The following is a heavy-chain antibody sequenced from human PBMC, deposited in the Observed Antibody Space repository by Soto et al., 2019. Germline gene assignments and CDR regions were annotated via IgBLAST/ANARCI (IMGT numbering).Heavy chain of an antibody. Sequence: GGSLRLSCEGSGFTFSSYAMSWVRQAPGKGLEWVSVISGSVGTTYYADSVKGRFTISRDNSKNTLYLQMNNLRAEDTAVYYCAKDHLFSGWTSGGYFDYWGQGALVTVSS. D-gene: IGHD6-19*01. CDR1: GFTFSSYA. CDR2: ISGSVGTT. CDR3: AKDHLFSGWTSGGYFDY. J-gene: IGHJ4*02. V-gene: IGHV3-23*01.